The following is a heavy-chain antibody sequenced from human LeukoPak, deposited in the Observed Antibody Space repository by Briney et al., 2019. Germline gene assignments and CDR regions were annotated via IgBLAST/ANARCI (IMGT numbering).Heavy chain of an antibody. J-gene: IGHJ4*02. CDR3: TTDFSHFDLSSGYYSY. Sequence: PGGSLRFSGVAYGFSFTSAWRVWVRQAPGKGLEWVGRIKDRLAGGTTDVAAAVKGRFTISRDDSRSTVYLQMDSLKTEDTAMYYCTTDFSHFDLSSGYYSYWGLGTLVSVSS. D-gene: IGHD3-3*01. CDR1: GFSFTSAW. CDR2: IKDRLAGGTT. V-gene: IGHV3-15*01.